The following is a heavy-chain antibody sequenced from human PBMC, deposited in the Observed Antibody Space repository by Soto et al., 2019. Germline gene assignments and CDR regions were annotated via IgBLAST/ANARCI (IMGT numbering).Heavy chain of an antibody. D-gene: IGHD3-22*01. Sequence: SETLSLTCTVSGGSISSSSYYWGWIRQPPGKGLEWIGSIYYSGSTYYNPSLKSRVTISVDTSKNQFSLKLSSVTAADTAVYYCATTPPPGNYDSSGYPPDYWGQGTLVTVSS. V-gene: IGHV4-39*01. J-gene: IGHJ4*02. CDR3: ATTPPPGNYDSSGYPPDY. CDR2: IYYSGST. CDR1: GGSISSSSYY.